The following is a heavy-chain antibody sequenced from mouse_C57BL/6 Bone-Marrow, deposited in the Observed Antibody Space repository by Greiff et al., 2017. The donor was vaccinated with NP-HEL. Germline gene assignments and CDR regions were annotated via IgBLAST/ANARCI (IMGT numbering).Heavy chain of an antibody. Sequence: VQLKESGTVLARPGASVKMSCKTSGYTFTSYWMHWVKQRPGQGLEWIGAIYPGNSDTSYNQKFKGKAKLTAVQSASPAYMQLSSLTNEDSAVYYCTVITTVVASGGYWCQGTTLTVSS. CDR3: TVITTVVASGGY. V-gene: IGHV1-5*01. CDR2: IYPGNSDT. CDR1: GYTFTSYW. D-gene: IGHD1-1*01. J-gene: IGHJ2*01.